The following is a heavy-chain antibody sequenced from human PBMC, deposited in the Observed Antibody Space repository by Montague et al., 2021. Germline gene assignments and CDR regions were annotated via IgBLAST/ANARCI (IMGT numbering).Heavy chain of an antibody. Sequence: SLRLSCAASGFISNNYVMNWVRRAPGKGLEWVSGINGNSINIDYADSVKGRFTISRDNAKNSLYLQMNSLRAEDTAFYYCVKDTRDYYPDFWGQGILVTVSS. J-gene: IGHJ4*02. CDR2: INGNSINI. CDR3: VKDTRDYYPDF. D-gene: IGHD3-3*01. CDR1: GFISNNYV. V-gene: IGHV3-9*02.